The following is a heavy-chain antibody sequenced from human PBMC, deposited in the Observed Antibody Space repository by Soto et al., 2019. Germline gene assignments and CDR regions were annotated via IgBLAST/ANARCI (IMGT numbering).Heavy chain of an antibody. CDR2: TSTSGSA. Sequence: SETLSLTCTVSGGSVTSGPDYWSWIRQPPGKGLEWIGYTSTSGSAKYNPSLKSRVTITTDTSTNHFSLKLTSVTAADTAVYYCARVRWLSEYDMLTGYYIFDQWGRGTLVTVSS. V-gene: IGHV4-61*03. CDR1: GGSVTSGPDY. J-gene: IGHJ4*02. CDR3: ARVRWLSEYDMLTGYYIFDQ. D-gene: IGHD3-9*01.